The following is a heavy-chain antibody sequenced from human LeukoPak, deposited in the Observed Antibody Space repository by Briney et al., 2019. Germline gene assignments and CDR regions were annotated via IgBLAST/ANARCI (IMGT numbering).Heavy chain of an antibody. Sequence: GGTLRLSCVASGLTFSNYGISWVRQAPGKGLEWVSFIYSGGNTHYSDSVKGRFTISRDNSKNTLYLQMNSLRAEDTAIYYCARRAGEYSHPYDYWGQGTLVTVSS. J-gene: IGHJ4*02. CDR2: IYSGGNT. D-gene: IGHD2-15*01. CDR3: ARRAGEYSHPYDY. CDR1: GLTFSNYG. V-gene: IGHV3-53*01.